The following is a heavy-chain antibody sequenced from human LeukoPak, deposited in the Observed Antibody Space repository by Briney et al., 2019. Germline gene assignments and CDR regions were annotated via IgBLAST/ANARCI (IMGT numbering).Heavy chain of an antibody. Sequence: SETLSLTCAVSGGSISSSNWWSWVRQPPGKGLEWIGEIYHSGSTNYNPSLKSRVTISVDKSKNQFSLKLSSVTAADTAVYYCASTSEQQLFPFDYWGQGTLVTVSS. J-gene: IGHJ4*02. CDR3: ASTSEQQLFPFDY. CDR2: IYHSGST. CDR1: GGSISSSNW. D-gene: IGHD6-13*01. V-gene: IGHV4-4*02.